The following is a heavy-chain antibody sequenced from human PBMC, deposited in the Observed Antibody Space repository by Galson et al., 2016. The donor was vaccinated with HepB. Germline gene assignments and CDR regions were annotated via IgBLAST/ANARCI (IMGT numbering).Heavy chain of an antibody. CDR2: VLPMFDKT. Sequence: SVKVSCKASGDTFSTYGITWVRQAPGQGLEWMGGVLPMFDKTNYAQKFQGRVTITADKSTTTVYMGLSSLTIEDTAVYYCATSWGGGAYFDNWGPGTLVTVSS. D-gene: IGHD7-27*01. CDR1: GDTFSTYG. J-gene: IGHJ4*02. V-gene: IGHV1-69*06. CDR3: ATSWGGGAYFDN.